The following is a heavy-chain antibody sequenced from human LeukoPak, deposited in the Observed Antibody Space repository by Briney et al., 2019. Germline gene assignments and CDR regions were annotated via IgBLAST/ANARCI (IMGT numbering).Heavy chain of an antibody. V-gene: IGHV3-23*01. J-gene: IGHJ6*02. CDR2: ISGSGGST. D-gene: IGHD4-17*01. Sequence: GGSLRLSCAASGFTFSSYAMSWVRQAPGKGLEWVSTISGSGGSTYYADSVKGRFTISRDNSKNTLYLQMNSLRAEDTAVYSCARVSGDYGPYSGMDVWGQGTTVTVSS. CDR1: GFTFSSYA. CDR3: ARVSGDYGPYSGMDV.